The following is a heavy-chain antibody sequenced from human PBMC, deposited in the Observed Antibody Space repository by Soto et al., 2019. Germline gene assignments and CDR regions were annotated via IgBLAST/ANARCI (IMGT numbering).Heavy chain of an antibody. Sequence: GESLKISCAASGFTVSSNYMSWVRQAPGKGLEWVSVIYSGGSTYYADSVKGQFTISRDNSKNTLYLQMNSLRAEDTAVYYCAGQWLGDDYWGQGTLVTVSS. D-gene: IGHD6-19*01. CDR2: IYSGGST. V-gene: IGHV3-53*01. J-gene: IGHJ4*02. CDR1: GFTVSSNY. CDR3: AGQWLGDDY.